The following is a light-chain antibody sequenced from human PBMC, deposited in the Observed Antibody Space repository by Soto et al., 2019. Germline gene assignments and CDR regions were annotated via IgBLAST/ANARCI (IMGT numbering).Light chain of an antibody. Sequence: QSALTQPRSVSGSPGQSVTISCTGTSSDVGSYNFVSWYQQHPGKAPKLMIYDVTKRPSGVPDRFSGSKSGNTASLTISGLQAEDEADYYCCSYAGSLWVFGGGTKDTVL. V-gene: IGLV2-11*01. CDR2: DVT. CDR1: SSDVGSYNF. J-gene: IGLJ3*02. CDR3: CSYAGSLWV.